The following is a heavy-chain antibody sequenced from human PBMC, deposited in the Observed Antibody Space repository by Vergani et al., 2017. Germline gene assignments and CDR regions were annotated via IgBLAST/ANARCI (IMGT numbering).Heavy chain of an antibody. CDR2: ISGSGVST. D-gene: IGHD4-23*01. CDR1: GFTFSSYA. J-gene: IGHJ4*02. CDR3: AKEPPDGGNIVRSAPGSEDY. V-gene: IGHV3-23*01. Sequence: EVQLLESGGGLVQPGGSLRLSCAASGFTFSSYAMSWVRQAPGKGLEWVSAISGSGVSTYYADSVKGRFTISRDNSKNTLYLQMNSLRAEDTAVYYSAKEPPDGGNIVRSAPGSEDYWGQGTLVTVSS.